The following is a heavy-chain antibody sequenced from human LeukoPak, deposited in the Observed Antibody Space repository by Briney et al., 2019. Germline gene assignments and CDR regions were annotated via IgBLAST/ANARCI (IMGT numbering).Heavy chain of an antibody. CDR3: TRDGRRDGYNYFDY. Sequence: GGSLRLSCTASGFTFGDYAMSWFRQAPGKGLEWVGFFRSKAYGGTTEYAASVKGRFTISRDDSKSIAYLQMNSLKTEDTAVYYCTRDGRRDGYNYFDYWGQGTLVTVSS. CDR1: GFTFGDYA. J-gene: IGHJ4*02. D-gene: IGHD5-24*01. CDR2: FRSKAYGGTT. V-gene: IGHV3-49*03.